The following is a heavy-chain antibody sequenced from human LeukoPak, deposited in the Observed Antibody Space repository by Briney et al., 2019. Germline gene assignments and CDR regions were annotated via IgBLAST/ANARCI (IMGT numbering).Heavy chain of an antibody. D-gene: IGHD6-13*01. CDR1: GDSVSSTSAA. J-gene: IGHJ4*02. V-gene: IGHV6-1*01. CDR3: ARDPHSSSQPGFDY. CDR2: TYYRSKWYN. Sequence: SQTLSLTCAISGDSVSSTSAAWNWIRQSPSRGLEWLGRTYYRSKWYNDYAVSVKGRITINPDTSKNQFSLQLNSVTPEDTAVYYCARDPHSSSQPGFDYWGQGTLVTVSS.